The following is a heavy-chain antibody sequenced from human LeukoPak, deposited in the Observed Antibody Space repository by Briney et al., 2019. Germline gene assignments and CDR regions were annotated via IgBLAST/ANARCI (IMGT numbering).Heavy chain of an antibody. CDR3: AREHHSGALDY. Sequence: GGSLRLSCAPSGFTFSTAWMTWVRQAPGKGLEWLGNINQGGSVTNYVDSVKGRFSISRDNAKNTMYLQMSSLRVEDTAVYYCAREHHSGALDYWGQGTLVTVSS. J-gene: IGHJ4*02. V-gene: IGHV3-7*01. CDR2: INQGGSVT. D-gene: IGHD1-26*01. CDR1: GFTFSTAW.